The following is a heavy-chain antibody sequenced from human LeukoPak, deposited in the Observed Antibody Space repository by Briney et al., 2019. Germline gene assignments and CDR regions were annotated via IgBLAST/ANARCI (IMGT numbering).Heavy chain of an antibody. J-gene: IGHJ4*02. CDR1: GYTFTGYY. CDR3: AIPGIAAAGTRIFDY. Sequence: ASVKVSCKASGYTFTGYYMHWVRQAPGQGLEWMGRINPNSGGTNYAQEFQGRVTMTRDTSISTAYMELSRLRSDDTAVYYCAIPGIAAAGTRIFDYWGQGTLVTVSS. D-gene: IGHD6-13*01. V-gene: IGHV1-2*06. CDR2: INPNSGGT.